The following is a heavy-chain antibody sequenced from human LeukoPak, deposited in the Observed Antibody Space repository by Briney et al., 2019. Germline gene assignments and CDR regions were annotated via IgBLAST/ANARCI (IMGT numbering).Heavy chain of an antibody. CDR2: IWYDGSNK. CDR3: AREKLAAAGTGFDY. Sequence: GGSLRLSGAASGFTFSNAWMSWVRQAPGKGLEWVAVIWYDGSNKYYADSVKGRFTISRDNSKNTLYLQMNSLRAEDTAVYYCAREKLAAAGTGFDYWGQGTLVTVSS. V-gene: IGHV3-33*08. D-gene: IGHD6-13*01. J-gene: IGHJ4*02. CDR1: GFTFSNAW.